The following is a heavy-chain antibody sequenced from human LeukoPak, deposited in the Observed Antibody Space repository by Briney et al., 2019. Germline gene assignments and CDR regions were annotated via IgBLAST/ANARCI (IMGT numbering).Heavy chain of an antibody. CDR3: ARRHTSSSGFDY. Sequence: SETLSLTCTVSGGSIISYGYYWGWIRQPPGKGLEWIVSIYNSETTYYNPSLKRRVTLSVDTSKNQFSLKLNPVTAADTAVYYCARRHTSSSGFDYWGQGILVSVSS. V-gene: IGHV4-39*01. CDR1: GGSIISYGYY. D-gene: IGHD6-6*01. J-gene: IGHJ4*02. CDR2: IYNSETT.